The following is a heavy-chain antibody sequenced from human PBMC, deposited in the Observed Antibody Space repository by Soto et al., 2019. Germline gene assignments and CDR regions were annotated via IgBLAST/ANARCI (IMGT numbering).Heavy chain of an antibody. J-gene: IGHJ3*02. CDR1: GGAFSRYA. D-gene: IGHD4-17*01. Sequence: QVLLVQSGAEVKKPGSSVKVSCKASGGAFSRYAISWVRQAPGQGLEWVGGIFPMYGTPVYAQKPQGRVTLTADEPTLRASLTASCLRYEDTALYYCARDYGYQIREFSALDICGQGTMVTVSS. V-gene: IGHV1-69*01. CDR3: ARDYGYQIREFSALDI. CDR2: IFPMYGTP.